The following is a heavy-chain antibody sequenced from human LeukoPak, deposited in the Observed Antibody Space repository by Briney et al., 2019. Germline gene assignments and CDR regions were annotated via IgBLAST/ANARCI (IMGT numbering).Heavy chain of an antibody. CDR2: IYSGGST. CDR1: GFSLSSNY. CDR3: ARSGWPGWLLSYTPVNNWCDP. Sequence: VGALRLSCVPSGFSLSSNYMCGVRQAPGKGLEWGSVIYSGGSTYYEDSVKGRFTISRDNSKNTLYLQMDSLRAEDTAVYYCARSGWPGWLLSYTPVNNWCDPWGQGTLVTVSS. D-gene: IGHD3-9*01. J-gene: IGHJ5*02. V-gene: IGHV3-66*01.